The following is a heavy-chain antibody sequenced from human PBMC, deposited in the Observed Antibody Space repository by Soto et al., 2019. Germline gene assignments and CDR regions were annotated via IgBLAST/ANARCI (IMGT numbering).Heavy chain of an antibody. J-gene: IGHJ6*02. CDR3: ARGRGYCISTSCYEDYYYGMDV. V-gene: IGHV4-59*01. D-gene: IGHD2-2*01. CDR1: GGSISPFY. CDR2: IYYIGTT. Sequence: SETLSLTCTVSGGSISPFYWSWIRLLPGKGLEYIGHIYYIGTTNNNPSLKSRVTISLDTSKNQFSLKLSSVTAADTAVYYCARGRGYCISTSCYEDYYYGMDVWGQGTTVTVSS.